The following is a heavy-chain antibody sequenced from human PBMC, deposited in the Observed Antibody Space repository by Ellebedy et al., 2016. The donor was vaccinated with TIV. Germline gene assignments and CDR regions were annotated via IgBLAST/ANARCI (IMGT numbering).Heavy chain of an antibody. D-gene: IGHD1-26*01. J-gene: IGHJ4*02. CDR3: AKSQGGSYYAPLDY. Sequence: GESLKISCVASGFTFSRYGFDRYGMHWVRQAPGKGLEWVAFIWNDGTKKYYADSVRGRFTISRDHSKNTLSLQMNSLRTDDTAVYYCAKSQGGSYYAPLDYWGQGTLVTVSS. CDR1: GFTFSRYGFDRYG. CDR2: IWNDGTKK. V-gene: IGHV3-30*02.